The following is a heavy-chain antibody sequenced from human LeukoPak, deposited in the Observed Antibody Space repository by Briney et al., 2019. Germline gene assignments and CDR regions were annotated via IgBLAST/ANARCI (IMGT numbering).Heavy chain of an antibody. CDR1: GYTFTSYG. V-gene: IGHV1-18*03. CDR3: ARGADYCGGDCYLDY. CDR2: ISAYNGNT. J-gene: IGHJ4*02. D-gene: IGHD2-21*02. Sequence: ASVKVSCKASGYTFTSYGISWVRQAPGQGLEWMGWISAYNGNTNYAQKLQGRVTMTTDTSTSTAYMELSSLRSEDMAVYYCARGADYCGGDCYLDYWGQGTLVTVSS.